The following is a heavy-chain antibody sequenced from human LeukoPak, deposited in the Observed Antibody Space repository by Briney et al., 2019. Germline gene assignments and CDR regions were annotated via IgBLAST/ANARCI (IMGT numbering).Heavy chain of an antibody. CDR3: ARDFHPSAVVVTIQYYFDY. CDR1: GFTFSSYA. J-gene: IGHJ4*02. V-gene: IGHV3-30*04. CDR2: ISYDGSNK. Sequence: PGRSLRLSCAASGFTFSSYAMHWVRQAPGKGLEWVAVISYDGSNKYYADSVKGRFTISRDNSKNTLYLQMNSLRAEDAAVYYCARDFHPSAVVVTIQYYFDYWGQGTLVTVSS. D-gene: IGHD3-22*01.